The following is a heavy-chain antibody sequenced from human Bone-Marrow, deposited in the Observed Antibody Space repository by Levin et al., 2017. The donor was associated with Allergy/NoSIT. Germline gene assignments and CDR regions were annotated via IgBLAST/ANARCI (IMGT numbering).Heavy chain of an antibody. CDR3: VKDRTSVDNWNYGGPFES. Sequence: SLKISCEASGFNIDDFAMHWVRQVPGKGLEWVSGIMWDSSRMDYADSVKGRFIISRDNAKKSLYLEMNGLRVDDTALYYCVKDRTSVDNWNYGGPFESWGQGTLVTVSS. D-gene: IGHD1-7*01. CDR2: IMWDSSRM. J-gene: IGHJ4*02. CDR1: GFNIDDFA. V-gene: IGHV3-9*01.